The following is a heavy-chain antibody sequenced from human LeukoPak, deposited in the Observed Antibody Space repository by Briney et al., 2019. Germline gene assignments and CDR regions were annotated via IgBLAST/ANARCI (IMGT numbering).Heavy chain of an antibody. V-gene: IGHV4-34*01. CDR2: INHSGST. CDR1: GGSFSGYY. J-gene: IGHJ4*02. D-gene: IGHD6-13*01. CDR3: ARTYSSSAPDY. Sequence: SETLSLTCAVYGGSFSGYYWSWIRQPPGKGLEWIGEINHSGSTNYNPSLKSRVTISVDTSKNQFSLKLSSVTAADTAVYYCARTYSSSAPDYWGQGTLVTVSS.